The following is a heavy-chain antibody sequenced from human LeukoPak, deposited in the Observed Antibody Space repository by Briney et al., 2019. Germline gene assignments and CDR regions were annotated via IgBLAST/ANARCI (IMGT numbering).Heavy chain of an antibody. CDR2: INPNSGGT. CDR3: ARGSGSYVHFDY. J-gene: IGHJ4*02. CDR1: GYTFTGYY. Sequence: ASLKVSCKASGYTFTGYYMHWVRQAPGQGLEWMGWINPNSGGTNYAQKFQGRVTMTRDTSISTAYMELSRLRSDDMAVYYCARGSGSYVHFDYWGQGTLVTVSS. D-gene: IGHD3-10*01. V-gene: IGHV1-2*02.